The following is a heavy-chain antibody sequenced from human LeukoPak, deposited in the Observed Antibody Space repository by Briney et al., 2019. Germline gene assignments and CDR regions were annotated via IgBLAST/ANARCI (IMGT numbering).Heavy chain of an antibody. D-gene: IGHD3-16*01. CDR1: GFTFSNYW. CDR2: INQDGSEK. CDR3: AREGGGFDY. Sequence: GGSLRLSCAASGFTFSNYWMSWVRQVPGKGLEWVANINQDGSEKHYVDSVKGRFTISRDNAKNSLYLQMNSLRAEDRAVYYCAREGGGFDYWGQGTLVTVSS. J-gene: IGHJ4*02. V-gene: IGHV3-7*04.